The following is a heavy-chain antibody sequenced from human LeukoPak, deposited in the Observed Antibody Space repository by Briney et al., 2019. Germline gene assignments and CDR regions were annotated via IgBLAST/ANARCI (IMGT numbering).Heavy chain of an antibody. J-gene: IGHJ5*02. CDR2: MNPNSGNT. Sequence: ASVKVSCKASGYTFTSYDINWVRQATGQGLEWMGWMNPNSGNTGYAQKFQGRVTMTRNTSISTAYMELSSLRSEDTAVYYCARGVEVEMAHFNWFDPWGQGTLVTVSS. D-gene: IGHD5-24*01. CDR1: GYTFTSYD. CDR3: ARGVEVEMAHFNWFDP. V-gene: IGHV1-8*01.